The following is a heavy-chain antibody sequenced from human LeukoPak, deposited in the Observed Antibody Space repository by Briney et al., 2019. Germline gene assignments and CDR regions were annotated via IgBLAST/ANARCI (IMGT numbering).Heavy chain of an antibody. CDR1: GGSVSSSSY. Sequence: SETLSLTCTVSGGSVSSSSYWGWIRQPPGKGLEWIGSIYYSGSTYYSPSLNSRVTISLDPSKNQFSLKLSSLTAADTAIYYCASGYTAAGRRFDPWGQGTLVTVPS. D-gene: IGHD6-13*01. CDR3: ASGYTAAGRRFDP. CDR2: IYYSGST. V-gene: IGHV4-39*01. J-gene: IGHJ5*02.